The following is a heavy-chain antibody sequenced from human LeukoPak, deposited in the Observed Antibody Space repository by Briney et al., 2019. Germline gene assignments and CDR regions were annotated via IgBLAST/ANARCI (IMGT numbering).Heavy chain of an antibody. D-gene: IGHD5-24*01. J-gene: IGHJ6*03. Sequence: ASVKVSCKASGYTFTGYYMHWVRQAPGQGLEWMGWINPNSGGTNYAQKFQGRVTMTRDTSISTAYMELRSLRSDDTAVYYCARVEMATNPNYPYYYYMDVWGKGTTVTVSS. CDR3: ARVEMATNPNYPYYYYMDV. CDR1: GYTFTGYY. CDR2: INPNSGGT. V-gene: IGHV1-2*02.